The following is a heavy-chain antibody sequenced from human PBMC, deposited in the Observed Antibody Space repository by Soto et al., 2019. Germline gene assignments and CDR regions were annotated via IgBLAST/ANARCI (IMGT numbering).Heavy chain of an antibody. CDR2: ISGSGGST. CDR1: GFTFSSYA. D-gene: IGHD1-26*01. Sequence: EVQLLESGGGLVQPGGSLRLSCAASGFTFSSYAMRWVRQAPVKGLEWVSAISGSGGSTYYADSVKGRFTISRDNSKNTLYLQMNRLGAEDTAVYYCARRGSGSYYDYWGQGTLVTVSS. J-gene: IGHJ4*02. CDR3: ARRGSGSYYDY. V-gene: IGHV3-23*01.